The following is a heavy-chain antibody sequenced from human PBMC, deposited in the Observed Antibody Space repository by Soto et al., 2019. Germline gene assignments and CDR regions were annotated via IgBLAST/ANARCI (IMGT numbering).Heavy chain of an antibody. D-gene: IGHD3-22*01. CDR3: ARDAGELPVVTVGVFVF. CDR2: FSGSGDRT. Sequence: GGSLRLSCAASGFIFSDFAMSWVRQAPGKGLEWVSAFSGSGDRTFYADSVKGRFTVSRDNSKKTLYLQLNSLRDEDTAVYYCARDAGELPVVTVGVFVFWGRGTLVTVSS. CDR1: GFIFSDFA. V-gene: IGHV3-23*01. J-gene: IGHJ4*02.